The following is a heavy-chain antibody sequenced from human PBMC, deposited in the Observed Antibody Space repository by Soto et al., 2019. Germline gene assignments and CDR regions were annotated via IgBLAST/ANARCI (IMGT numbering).Heavy chain of an antibody. CDR2: ISHAGNNK. V-gene: IGHV3-30*18. Sequence: QVQLVESGGGVVQPGRSLRLSCAASGFNFSNHGMHWVRQAPGKGLEWVTVISHAGNNKYYADSVKGRFSISRDTSTNMVYLQMNSLRPGDTAVYYCAKDRVKIGYVFDYWGQGTLVAVSS. CDR3: AKDRVKIGYVFDY. J-gene: IGHJ4*02. CDR1: GFNFSNHG. D-gene: IGHD2-2*01.